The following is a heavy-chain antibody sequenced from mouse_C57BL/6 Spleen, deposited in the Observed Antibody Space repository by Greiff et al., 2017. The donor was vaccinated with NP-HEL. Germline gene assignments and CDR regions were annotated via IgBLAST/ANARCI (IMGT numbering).Heavy chain of an antibody. CDR2: INPNNGGT. CDR1: GYTFTDYY. J-gene: IGHJ4*01. V-gene: IGHV1-26*01. D-gene: IGHD2-4*01. Sequence: EVQLQQSGPELVKPGASVKISCKASGYTFTDYYMNWVKQSHGKSLEWIGDINPNNGGTSYNQKFKGKATLTVDKSSSTAYMELRSLTSEDSAVYYCARRNYDYDGVFYAMDYWVQGTSVTVSS. CDR3: ARRNYDYDGVFYAMDY.